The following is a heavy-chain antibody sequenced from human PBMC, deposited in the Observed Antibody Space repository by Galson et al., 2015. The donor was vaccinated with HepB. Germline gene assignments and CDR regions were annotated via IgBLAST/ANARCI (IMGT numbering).Heavy chain of an antibody. Sequence: SLRLSCAASGFTVSSNYMSWVRRAPGKGLEWASVIYSGGSTYYADSVKGRFTISRHNSKNTLYLQMNSLRAEDTAVYYCARAGLALYGMDVWGQGTTVTVSS. V-gene: IGHV3-53*04. J-gene: IGHJ6*02. CDR1: GFTVSSNY. CDR2: IYSGGST. D-gene: IGHD6-19*01. CDR3: ARAGLALYGMDV.